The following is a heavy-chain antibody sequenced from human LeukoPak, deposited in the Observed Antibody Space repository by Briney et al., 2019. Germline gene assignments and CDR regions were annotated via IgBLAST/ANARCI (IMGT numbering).Heavy chain of an antibody. V-gene: IGHV4-59*11. Sequence: SETLSLTCSVSGASITSHYWSWLRQPPGKGLEWIGYVYYTGSTNYNPSFKSRVTISIDTSKNQFSLKLTSVNAADTAVYFCARYRRDGNYFPDFWGQGTLVTVSS. CDR1: GASITSHY. J-gene: IGHJ4*02. CDR2: VYYTGST. D-gene: IGHD4-17*01. CDR3: ARYRRDGNYFPDF.